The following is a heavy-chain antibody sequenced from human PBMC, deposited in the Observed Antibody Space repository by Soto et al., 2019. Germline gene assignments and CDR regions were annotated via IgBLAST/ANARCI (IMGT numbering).Heavy chain of an antibody. CDR2: INAGNGNT. V-gene: IGHV1-3*05. Sequence: QVQLVQSGAEEKKPGAPVKVSCKASGYTFTSYAMHWVRQAPGQRLEWMGWINAGNGNTEYSQKFQGRVTITRDTSASTAYMELSSLRSEDTAVYYCARHGSGWDYWGQGTLVTVSS. J-gene: IGHJ4*02. CDR3: ARHGSGWDY. CDR1: GYTFTSYA. D-gene: IGHD6-19*01.